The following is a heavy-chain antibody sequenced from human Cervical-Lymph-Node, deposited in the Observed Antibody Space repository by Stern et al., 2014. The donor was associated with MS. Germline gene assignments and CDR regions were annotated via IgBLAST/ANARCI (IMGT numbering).Heavy chain of an antibody. CDR1: GDSVSSGSHY. CDR2: IYTSGST. Sequence: VQLVESGPGLVKPSQTLSLTCTVSGDSVSSGSHYWSWVRQPAGKGLEWIGRIYTSGSTNYSPSLKSRVPISLDTSKNQFSLKLTAVTATDTAVYYCARLGIASRPYFYGMDVWGQGTTVIVSS. J-gene: IGHJ6*02. CDR3: ARLGIASRPYFYGMDV. V-gene: IGHV4-61*02. D-gene: IGHD6-6*01.